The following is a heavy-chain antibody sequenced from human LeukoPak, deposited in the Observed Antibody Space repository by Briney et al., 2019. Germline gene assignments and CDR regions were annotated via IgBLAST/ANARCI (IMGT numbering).Heavy chain of an antibody. Sequence: ASVKVSCKASGYTFIDYYIHWVRQAPGRGLEFLGGISSDSGCTNYPQKFQGRVTLSRDTSISPAYAELSKLRSDDTAVYYCVTLGATNFDYRRQGTMVSDCS. J-gene: IGHJ4*02. V-gene: IGHV1-2*02. D-gene: IGHD1-26*01. CDR2: ISSDSGCT. CDR3: VTLGATNFDY. CDR1: GYTFIDYY.